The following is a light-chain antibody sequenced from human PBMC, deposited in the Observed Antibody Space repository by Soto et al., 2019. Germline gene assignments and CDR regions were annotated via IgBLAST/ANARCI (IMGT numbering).Light chain of an antibody. Sequence: QSALTQPASVSGSPGQSVTISCTGTPSDVGRYNHLSWYQQHPGKAPKLIIYDVTNRPSGISNRFSGSKSGTTASLTISGLQAEDEADYYCCSYTSTITLDVFGTGTKLTVL. CDR2: DVT. V-gene: IGLV2-14*03. CDR3: CSYTSTITLDV. J-gene: IGLJ1*01. CDR1: PSDVGRYNH.